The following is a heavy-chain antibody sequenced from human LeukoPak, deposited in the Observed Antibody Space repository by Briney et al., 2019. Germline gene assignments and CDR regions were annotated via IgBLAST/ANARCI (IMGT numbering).Heavy chain of an antibody. D-gene: IGHD6-13*01. CDR1: GGSFSGYH. J-gene: IGHJ4*02. Sequence: SETLSLTCGVYGGSFSGYHWTWIRLRPGKGLDWIGDIDHSGSAHYNPSLKSRVTISIDTSNKQFSLNLHSATAADTAVYYCARGVYIAAAQYAYWGQGTLVTVSS. CDR3: ARGVYIAAAQYAY. CDR2: IDHSGSA. V-gene: IGHV4-34*01.